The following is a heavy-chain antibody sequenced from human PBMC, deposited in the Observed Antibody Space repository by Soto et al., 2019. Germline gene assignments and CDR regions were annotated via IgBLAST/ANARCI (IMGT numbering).Heavy chain of an antibody. D-gene: IGHD3-16*01. CDR2: IIPILGET. CDR3: ARGLGGRMDD. V-gene: IGHV1-69*08. CDR1: GTIFSSYT. J-gene: IGHJ6*02. Sequence: QVQLVQSGAEVKKPGSSVRVSCKASGTIFSSYTISWVRQAPGQGLEWMGRIIPILGETNTAQKFQGRVTLTADKSTNTAYMQLNNLRLEDTAVYYCARGLGGRMDDWGQGTTVTFSS.